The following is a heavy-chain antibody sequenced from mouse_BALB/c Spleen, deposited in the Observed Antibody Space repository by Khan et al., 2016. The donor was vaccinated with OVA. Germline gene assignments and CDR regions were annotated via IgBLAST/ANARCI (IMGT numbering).Heavy chain of an antibody. J-gene: IGHJ3*01. CDR2: ISSGGDYI. Sequence: EVELVESGGDLVKPGGSLKLSCSASGFTFSTYAMSWVRQTPEKRLEWVATISSGGDYIYFPDSVKGRFTISRDNAKNTLYLQMSRLRSEDTAMYYCARHNYGPFAYWGPGTLVTVSA. CDR3: ARHNYGPFAY. V-gene: IGHV5-9-3*01. CDR1: GFTFSTYA. D-gene: IGHD1-1*01.